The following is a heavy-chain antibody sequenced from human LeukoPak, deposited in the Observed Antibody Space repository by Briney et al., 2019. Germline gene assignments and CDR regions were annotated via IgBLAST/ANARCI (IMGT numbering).Heavy chain of an antibody. Sequence: SETLSLTCTVSGDSISNYLWNWIRQPPGKGLEWIGYTYYNGNTNSNPSLRSQVSMSVDTSKNQFSLKLTSMTAADTAIYYCARRIVGTGWGRENWLDSWGQGTLVTVSS. CDR3: ARRIVGTGWGRENWLDS. D-gene: IGHD3/OR15-3a*01. V-gene: IGHV4-59*08. CDR1: GDSISNYL. CDR2: TYYNGNT. J-gene: IGHJ5*01.